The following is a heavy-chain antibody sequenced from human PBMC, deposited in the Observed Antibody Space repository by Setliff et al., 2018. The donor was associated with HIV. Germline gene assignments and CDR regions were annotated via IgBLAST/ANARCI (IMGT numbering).Heavy chain of an antibody. J-gene: IGHJ3*02. V-gene: IGHV1-8*02. CDR2: MNPKSGNT. CDR1: EYTFISYD. Sequence: ASVKVSCKASEYTFISYDINWVRQATGQGLEWMGWMNPKSGNTGYAQKFQGRLTMTRNTSISTAYMELSSLRSEDTAVYYCARDTAMMDAFDIWGQGTMVTVSS. D-gene: IGHD3-16*01. CDR3: ARDTAMMDAFDI.